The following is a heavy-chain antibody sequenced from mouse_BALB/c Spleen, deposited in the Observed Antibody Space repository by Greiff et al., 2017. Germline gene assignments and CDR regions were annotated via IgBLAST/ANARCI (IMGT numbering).Heavy chain of an antibody. J-gene: IGHJ3*01. CDR3: ARYDGYQAWFAY. CDR1: GYSITSDYA. V-gene: IGHV3-2*02. Sequence: EVQGVESGPGLVKPSQSLSLTCTVTGYSITSDYAWNWIRQFPGNKLEWMGYISYSGSTSYNPSLKSRISITRDTSKNQFFLQLNSVTTEDTATYYCARYDGYQAWFAYWGQGTLVTVSA. D-gene: IGHD2-3*01. CDR2: ISYSGST.